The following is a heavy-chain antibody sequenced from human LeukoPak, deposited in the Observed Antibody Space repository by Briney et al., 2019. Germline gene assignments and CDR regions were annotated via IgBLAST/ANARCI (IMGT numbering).Heavy chain of an antibody. D-gene: IGHD6-19*01. CDR2: ISGSGGGT. CDR1: GFTFSSYA. J-gene: IGHJ4*02. Sequence: GGSLRLSCAASGFTFSSYAMSWVRQAPGKGLEWVSAISGSGGGTYYADSVKGRFTISRDNSKNTLYLQMNSLRAEDTAVYYCARVPPGYSSGWYRDYWGQGTLVTVSS. V-gene: IGHV3-23*01. CDR3: ARVPPGYSSGWYRDY.